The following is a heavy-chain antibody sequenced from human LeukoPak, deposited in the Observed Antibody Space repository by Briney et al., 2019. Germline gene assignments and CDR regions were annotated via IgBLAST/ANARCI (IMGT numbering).Heavy chain of an antibody. CDR1: GESFSGYF. CDR2: INHSGSTS. V-gene: IGHV4-34*01. CDR3: ATPREQLVHYAFDI. Sequence: SETLSLTCAVYGESFSGYFWNWIRQPPGKGLEWIGEINHSGSTSNHNPSLKSRVTMSVDTSKNQFSLKLSSVTAADTAVYYCATPREQLVHYAFDIWGQGTMVTVSS. D-gene: IGHD6-13*01. J-gene: IGHJ3*02.